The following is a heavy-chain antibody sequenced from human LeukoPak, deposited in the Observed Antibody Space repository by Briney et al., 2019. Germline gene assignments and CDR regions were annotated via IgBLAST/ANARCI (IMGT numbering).Heavy chain of an antibody. D-gene: IGHD3-3*01. Sequence: PSQTLSLTCTVSGGSISSGGYYWSWIRQHPGKGLEWIGYIYYSGSTYYNPSLKSRVTIPVDTSKNQFSLKLSSVTAADTAVYYCARDMGEDFWSGQGPNDAFDIWGQGTMVTVSS. CDR1: GGSISSGGYY. CDR3: ARDMGEDFWSGQGPNDAFDI. CDR2: IYYSGST. J-gene: IGHJ3*02. V-gene: IGHV4-31*03.